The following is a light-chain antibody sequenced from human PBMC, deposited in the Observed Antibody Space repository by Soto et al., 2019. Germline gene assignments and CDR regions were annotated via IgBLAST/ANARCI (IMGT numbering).Light chain of an antibody. Sequence: DIVMTQSPLSLPVTPGEPASISCRSSQSLLHSNGYNYLDWYLQKPGQSPQLLIYLGSSGSGSGTDFTLKISRVEAEDVGVYYCMQALQTPLTFGGGTKVEIK. J-gene: IGKJ4*01. V-gene: IGKV2-28*01. CDR1: QSLLHSNGYNY. CDR3: MQALQTPLT. CDR2: LGS.